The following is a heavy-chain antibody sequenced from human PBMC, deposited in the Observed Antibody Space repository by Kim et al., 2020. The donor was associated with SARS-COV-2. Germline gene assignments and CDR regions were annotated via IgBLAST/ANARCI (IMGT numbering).Heavy chain of an antibody. Sequence: TYYHPSLKGRVTISVDTSKNQFSLKLSSVTAADTAVYYCARHYYDRPFDPWGQGTLVTVSS. CDR2: T. D-gene: IGHD3-22*01. V-gene: IGHV4-39*01. CDR3: ARHYYDRPFDP. J-gene: IGHJ5*02.